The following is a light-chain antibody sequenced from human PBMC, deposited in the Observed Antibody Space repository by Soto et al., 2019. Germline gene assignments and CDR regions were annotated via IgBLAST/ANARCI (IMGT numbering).Light chain of an antibody. Sequence: QTVVTQEPSFSVSPGGTVTLTCGLSSGSVSTSYYPSWYQQTPGQAPRTLIYSTNTRSSGVPDRFSGSILGNKAALTNTGAQADDESDYYCVLYMGSGLSGLVVFGGGTKLTVL. CDR2: STN. CDR1: SGSVSTSYY. J-gene: IGLJ2*01. CDR3: VLYMGSGLSGLVV. V-gene: IGLV8-61*01.